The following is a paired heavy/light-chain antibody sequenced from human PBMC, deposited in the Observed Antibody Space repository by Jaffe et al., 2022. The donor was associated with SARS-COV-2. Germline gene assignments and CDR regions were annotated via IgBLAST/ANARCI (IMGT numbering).Heavy chain of an antibody. CDR2: FRQSGST. Sequence: QLQLQESGPGLVKPSETLSLTCDVSGGSINSGDYFWGWIRQPPGKGLQWIAEFRQSGSTYYNPSLESRVTTSVDTSRNLFSLRLSSVTAADTAIYYCARRARVGGSGGHLFDLWGQGSPVTVSS. J-gene: IGHJ4*02. CDR3: ARRARVGGSGGHLFDL. D-gene: IGHD2-15*01. CDR1: GGSINSGDYF. V-gene: IGHV4-39*01.
Light chain of an antibody. CDR1: QSVTNN. Sequence: EIVMTQSPATLSVSPGERATLSCRASQSVTNNWLAWYRQKPGQAPRLLIYGASTRATGIPARFSGSGSGTEFTLTISSLQSEDFAVYFCLQYDKWPLTFGGGTKVEIK. CDR3: LQYDKWPLT. J-gene: IGKJ4*01. CDR2: GAS. V-gene: IGKV3-15*01.